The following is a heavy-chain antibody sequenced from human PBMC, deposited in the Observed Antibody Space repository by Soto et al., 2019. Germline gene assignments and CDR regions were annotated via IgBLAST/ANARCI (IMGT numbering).Heavy chain of an antibody. CDR1: GGTFSSYA. Sequence: GASVKVSCKASGGTFSSYAISWVRQAPGQGLEWMGGIIPIFGTANYAQKFQGRVTITADESTSTAYMELSSLRSEDTAVYYCARVIGMNYYDSSGQLDYWGQGTLVTVSS. CDR2: IIPIFGTA. D-gene: IGHD3-22*01. J-gene: IGHJ4*02. V-gene: IGHV1-69*13. CDR3: ARVIGMNYYDSSGQLDY.